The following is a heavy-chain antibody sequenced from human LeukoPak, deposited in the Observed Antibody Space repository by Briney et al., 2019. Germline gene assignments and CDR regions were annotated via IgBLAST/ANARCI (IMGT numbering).Heavy chain of an antibody. J-gene: IGHJ4*02. CDR2: INQDGNEN. CDR3: ARGLAAAGTGY. D-gene: IGHD6-25*01. CDR1: GFTFSTYW. V-gene: IGHV3-7*01. Sequence: GGSLRLSCAASGFTFSTYWISWVRQAPGKGLEWVANINQDGNENYYVDSVKGRFTISRDNAKSSLYLQMNSLRAEDTAVYYCARGLAAAGTGYWGQGTLVTVSS.